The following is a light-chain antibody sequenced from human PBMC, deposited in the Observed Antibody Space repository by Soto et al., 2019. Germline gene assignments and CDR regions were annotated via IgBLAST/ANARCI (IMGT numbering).Light chain of an antibody. CDR1: SYDVGAYNY. V-gene: IGLV2-14*01. CDR3: NSYTIASTWV. CDR2: EVS. Sequence: QSALTQPASVSGSPGQSITISCTGTSYDVGAYNYVSWYQQHPGKAPKLMISEVSNRPSGISNRFSGSKSGNTAFLTISGLQAEDEADYYCNSYTIASTWVFGGGTQLTVL. J-gene: IGLJ3*02.